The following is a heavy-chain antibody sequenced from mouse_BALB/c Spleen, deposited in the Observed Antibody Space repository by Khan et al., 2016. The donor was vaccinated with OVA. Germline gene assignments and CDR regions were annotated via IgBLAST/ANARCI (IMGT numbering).Heavy chain of an antibody. CDR1: SFTISSYG. CDR2: IDSNSGST. CDR3: ARSAI. D-gene: IGHD2-12*01. J-gene: IGHJ2*01. Sequence: EVQRVESGGGIVQPGGSLKRSCAASSFTISSYGMSSVRQTPAKRLELVATIDSNSGSTDYPASVKSRFTITGDNAKNALYLQMRSLKSEDTAMYYCARSAIWGQGTTLTVSS. V-gene: IGHV5-6-3*01.